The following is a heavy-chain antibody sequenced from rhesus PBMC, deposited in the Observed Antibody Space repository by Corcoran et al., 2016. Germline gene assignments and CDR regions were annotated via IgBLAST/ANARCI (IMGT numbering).Heavy chain of an antibody. CDR2: FYGNSAST. V-gene: IGHV4S7*01. CDR1: GGSIRGGYF. CDR3: ARDPSGYSSGWSIDY. Sequence: QVQLQESGPGLAKPSATLAPTCPGSGGSIRGGYFWGWSLQHPGKGLECVGNFYGNSASTSYNPSLKSRVTISKDTSKNQFSLKLSSVTAADTAVYYCARDPSGYSSGWSIDYWGQGVLVTVSS. J-gene: IGHJ4*01. D-gene: IGHD6S26*01.